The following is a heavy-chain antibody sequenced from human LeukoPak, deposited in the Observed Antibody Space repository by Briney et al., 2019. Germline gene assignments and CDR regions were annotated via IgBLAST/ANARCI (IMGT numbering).Heavy chain of an antibody. CDR2: IYYSGST. Sequence: SETLSLTCTVSGGSIRSCYWSWIRQPPGKGLEWIGYIYYSGSTNYNPSLKSRVTISVDTSKNQFSLKLSSVTAADTAVYYCARAPYYYDSSGPLYYFDYWGQGTLVTVSS. J-gene: IGHJ4*02. D-gene: IGHD3-22*01. V-gene: IGHV4-59*01. CDR1: GGSIRSCY. CDR3: ARAPYYYDSSGPLYYFDY.